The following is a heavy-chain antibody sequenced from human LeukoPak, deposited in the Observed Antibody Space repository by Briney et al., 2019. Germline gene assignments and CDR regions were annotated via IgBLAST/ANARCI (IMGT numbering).Heavy chain of an antibody. D-gene: IGHD3-22*01. V-gene: IGHV3-30*18. Sequence: PGGSLRLSCAASGFTFSSSGMHWVRQAPGKGLEWVAVISYDGSNKYYADSVKGRFTISRDNSKNTLYLQMNSLRAGDTAVYYYAKDSYDRSGYYYYYFAYWGQGTQVTVSS. J-gene: IGHJ4*02. CDR2: ISYDGSNK. CDR3: AKDSYDRSGYYYYYFAY. CDR1: GFTFSSSG.